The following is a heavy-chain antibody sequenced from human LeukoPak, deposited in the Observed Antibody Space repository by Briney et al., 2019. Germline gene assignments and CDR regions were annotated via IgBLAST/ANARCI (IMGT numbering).Heavy chain of an antibody. CDR3: ARVPGAAAGTGDY. CDR1: GGTFSSYA. J-gene: IGHJ4*02. CDR2: IIPIFGTA. D-gene: IGHD6-13*01. Sequence: ASVKVSCKASGGTFSSYAISWVRQAPRQGLEWMGGIIPIFGTANYAQKFQGRVTITADESTSTAYMELSSLRSEDTAVYYCARVPGAAAGTGDYWGQGTLLTVSS. V-gene: IGHV1-69*13.